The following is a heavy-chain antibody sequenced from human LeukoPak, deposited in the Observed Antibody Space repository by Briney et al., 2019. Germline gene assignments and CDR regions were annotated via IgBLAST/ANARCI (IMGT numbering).Heavy chain of an antibody. V-gene: IGHV3-23*01. CDR3: VPVVPAGIDAFDI. D-gene: IGHD2-2*01. CDR1: GFTFSSYA. CDR2: ISASGGVT. Sequence: PGGSLRLSCAASGFTFSSYAMHWVRQAPGKGLEWVSGISASGGVTNSADSVKGRFTISRVNSKSTLYLQMNSLRVEDTAVYYCVPVVPAGIDAFDIWGQGTIVTVSS. J-gene: IGHJ3*02.